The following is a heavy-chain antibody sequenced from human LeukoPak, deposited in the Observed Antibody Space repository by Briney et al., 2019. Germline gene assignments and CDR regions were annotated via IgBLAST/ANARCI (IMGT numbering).Heavy chain of an antibody. Sequence: ASVKVSCKASGYTFTSYGISWVRQAPGQGLEWMGWINPNSGGTNYAQKFQGRVTMTRDTSISTAYMELSRLRSDDTAVYYCARSVVAAAVASFDYWGQGTLVTVSS. CDR1: GYTFTSYG. V-gene: IGHV1-2*02. CDR3: ARSVVAAAVASFDY. J-gene: IGHJ4*02. CDR2: INPNSGGT. D-gene: IGHD6-13*01.